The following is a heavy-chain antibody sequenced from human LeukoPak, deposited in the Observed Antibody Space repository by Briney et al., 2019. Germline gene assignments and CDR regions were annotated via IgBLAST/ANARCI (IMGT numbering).Heavy chain of an antibody. CDR1: GGSISSYY. CDR2: FYYSGST. V-gene: IGHV4-59*01. J-gene: IGHJ6*03. D-gene: IGHD3-9*01. CDR3: ARYYDTFWPNLYYYMDV. Sequence: SETLSLTCTVPGGSISSYYWSWIRQPPGKRLEWMGYFYYSGSTNYNPSLKSRVTISVDTSKKQFSLKLSSVTAADTAVYYCARYYDTFWPNLYYYMDVWGKGTTVTVSS.